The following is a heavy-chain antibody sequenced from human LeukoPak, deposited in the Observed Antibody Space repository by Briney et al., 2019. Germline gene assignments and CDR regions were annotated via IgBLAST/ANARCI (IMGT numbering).Heavy chain of an antibody. CDR2: IYWDDDK. V-gene: IGHV2-5*02. CDR1: GFLLRTSGVG. CDR3: ARGSISCSFDD. Sequence: SGPTLVKPTQTLTLTCTFSGFLLRTSGVGVGWIRQPPGKALNWHAVIYWDDDKRYSPSLKSRLTIIKDTYKNQVGLTTTNMDPVDTATYYCARGSISCSFDDWGQGTMVTVSS. J-gene: IGHJ4*02. D-gene: IGHD2-2*01.